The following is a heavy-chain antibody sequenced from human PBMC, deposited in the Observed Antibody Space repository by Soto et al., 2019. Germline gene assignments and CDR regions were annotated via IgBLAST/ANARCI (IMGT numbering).Heavy chain of an antibody. CDR3: ATAHLSNYGFRRYFDP. Sequence: ASVKVSCKVSGYTLTELSMHWVRQAPGKGLEWMGGFDPEDGETIYAQKFQGRVTMTEDTSTDTAYMELSSLRSEDTAVYYCATAHLSNYGFRRYFDPWGQGTLVTVSS. D-gene: IGHD4-4*01. J-gene: IGHJ5*02. V-gene: IGHV1-24*01. CDR1: GYTLTELS. CDR2: FDPEDGET.